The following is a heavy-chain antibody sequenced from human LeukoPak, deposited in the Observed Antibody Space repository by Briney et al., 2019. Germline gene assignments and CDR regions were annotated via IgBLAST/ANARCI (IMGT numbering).Heavy chain of an antibody. J-gene: IGHJ4*02. CDR1: GYSNVSGYY. D-gene: IGHD3/OR15-3a*01. CDR3: ARVWTGYPGHY. V-gene: IGHV4-38-2*02. CDR2: IYHSGNT. Sequence: SETLSLTCTVSGYSNVSGYYWGWIRQPPGKGLEWIGSIYHSGNTYYNPSLKSRVTISVDTSKNQFSLKLSSVTAADTAVYYCARVWTGYPGHYWGQGTLVTVSS.